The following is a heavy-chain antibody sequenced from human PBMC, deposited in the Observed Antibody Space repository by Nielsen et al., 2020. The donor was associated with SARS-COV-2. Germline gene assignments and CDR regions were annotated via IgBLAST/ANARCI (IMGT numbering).Heavy chain of an antibody. J-gene: IGHJ4*02. V-gene: IGHV1-2*02. CDR3: ATERSIAAAGTLDY. D-gene: IGHD6-13*01. CDR1: GYTFTGYY. Sequence: ASVKVSCKASGYTFTGYYMHWVRQAPGQGLEWMGWINPNSGGTNYAQKFQGRVTMTRDTSISTAYMELSRLRSDDTAVYYCATERSIAAAGTLDYWGQGTLVTVSS. CDR2: INPNSGGT.